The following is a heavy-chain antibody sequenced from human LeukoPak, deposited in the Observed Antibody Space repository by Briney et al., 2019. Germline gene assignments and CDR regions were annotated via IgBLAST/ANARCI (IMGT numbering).Heavy chain of an antibody. V-gene: IGHV3-30*18. CDR3: AKDNLLTGDYYYGMDV. D-gene: IGHD3-9*01. J-gene: IGHJ6*02. Sequence: GGSLRLSCAASGFTFSSYGMHWVRQAPGKGLEWVAVISYDGSNKYYADSVKGRFTISRDNSKNTLYLQMNSLRAEDTAVYYCAKDNLLTGDYYYGMDVWGQGTTVTVSS. CDR1: GFTFSSYG. CDR2: ISYDGSNK.